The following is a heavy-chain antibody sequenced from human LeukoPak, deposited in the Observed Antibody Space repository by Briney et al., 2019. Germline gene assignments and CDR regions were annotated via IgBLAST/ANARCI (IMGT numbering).Heavy chain of an antibody. J-gene: IGHJ4*02. D-gene: IGHD4-11*01. V-gene: IGHV4-59*08. Sequence: ASETLSLTCTVSGASISSYYWSWIRQPPGKGLEWIGYIFYTGNTNYNPSLKSRVAISVDTSKNQFSLKLSSVTAADTAVYYCATTNLADYSFDSWGQGTLVTVSS. CDR2: IFYTGNT. CDR3: ATTNLADYSFDS. CDR1: GASISSYY.